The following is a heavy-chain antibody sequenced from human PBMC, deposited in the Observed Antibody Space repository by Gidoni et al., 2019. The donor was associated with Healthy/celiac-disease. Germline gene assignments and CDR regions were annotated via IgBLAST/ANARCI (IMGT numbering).Heavy chain of an antibody. Sequence: QVTLKESGPVLVKPTETLTLTCTVSGFSLSTARMGVSWIRQPPGKALEWLAHIFSNDEKSYSTPLKSRLTISKDTSKSQVVLTMTNMDPVDTATYYCARTLMVQGVILWFDPWGQGTLVTVSS. CDR1: GFSLSTARMG. CDR3: ARTLMVQGVILWFDP. CDR2: IFSNDEK. J-gene: IGHJ5*02. D-gene: IGHD3-10*01. V-gene: IGHV2-26*01.